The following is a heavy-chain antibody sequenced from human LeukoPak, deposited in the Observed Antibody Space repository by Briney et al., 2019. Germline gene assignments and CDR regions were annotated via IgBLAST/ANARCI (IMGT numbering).Heavy chain of an antibody. Sequence: SVKVSCKASGGTFSSYAISWVRQAPGQGLEWMGEIIPIFGTANYAQKFQGRVTITADESTSTAYMELSSLRSEGTAVYYCARGEPLVNDYYYYYGMDVWGQGTTVTVSS. V-gene: IGHV1-69*13. D-gene: IGHD6-13*01. CDR3: ARGEPLVNDYYYYYGMDV. CDR2: IIPIFGTA. CDR1: GGTFSSYA. J-gene: IGHJ6*02.